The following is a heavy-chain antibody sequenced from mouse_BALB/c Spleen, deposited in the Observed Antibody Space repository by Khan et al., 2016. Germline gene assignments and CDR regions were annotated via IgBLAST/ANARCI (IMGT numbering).Heavy chain of an antibody. V-gene: IGHV9-3*02. CDR2: INTNTGEP. J-gene: IGHJ4*01. D-gene: IGHD2-13*01. CDR3: ARTGDYPYYAMDY. CDR1: GYTFSNYG. Sequence: QIQLVQSGPELKKPGETVKISCKASGYTFSNYGMNWVKQAPGKGLEWMGWINTNTGEPTYAEAFKGRFAFSLETSASTAYLQINNLKNEDTATYFCARTGDYPYYAMDYWGQGTSVTVSS.